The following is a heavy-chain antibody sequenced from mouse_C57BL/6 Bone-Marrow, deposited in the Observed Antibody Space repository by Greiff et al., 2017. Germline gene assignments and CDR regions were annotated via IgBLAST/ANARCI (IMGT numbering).Heavy chain of an antibody. CDR1: GFNIKDAY. J-gene: IGHJ2*01. CDR3: TTRDSPNYFDY. Sequence: VHVKQSGAELVRPGASVKLSCTASGFNIKDAYMHWVQQRPEQGLEWIGWIDPANGDTKYASKFQGKATITADTSSNTAYLQLSSLTSEDTAVYYCTTRDSPNYFDYWGQGTTLTVSS. V-gene: IGHV14-4*01. CDR2: IDPANGDT. D-gene: IGHD2-4*01.